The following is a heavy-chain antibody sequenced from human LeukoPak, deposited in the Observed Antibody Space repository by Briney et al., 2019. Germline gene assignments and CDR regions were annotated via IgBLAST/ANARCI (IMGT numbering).Heavy chain of an antibody. Sequence: ASVKVSCKASGYTFTSYGISWMRQAPGQGLEWMGCIGADSGNTNYAQKFQGRVTMTTDTSTSTAYMELRSLRSDDTAVYYCARDPSTLYYYDRSGQVDNWGQGTLVTVSS. J-gene: IGHJ4*02. D-gene: IGHD3-22*01. V-gene: IGHV1-18*01. CDR3: ARDPSTLYYYDRSGQVDN. CDR2: IGADSGNT. CDR1: GYTFTSYG.